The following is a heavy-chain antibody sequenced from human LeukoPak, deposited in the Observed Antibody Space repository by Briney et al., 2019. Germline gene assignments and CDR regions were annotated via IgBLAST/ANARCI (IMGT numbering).Heavy chain of an antibody. J-gene: IGHJ4*02. D-gene: IGHD6-19*01. V-gene: IGHV3-21*04. CDR3: AKDLWYSSGSDY. Sequence: KTGGSLRLSCAASGFTFSSYSMNWVRQAPGKGLEWVSSISSSSSYIYYADSVKGRFTISRDNAKNSLYLQMNSLRAEDTAVYYCAKDLWYSSGSDYWGQGTLVTVSS. CDR2: ISSSSSYI. CDR1: GFTFSSYS.